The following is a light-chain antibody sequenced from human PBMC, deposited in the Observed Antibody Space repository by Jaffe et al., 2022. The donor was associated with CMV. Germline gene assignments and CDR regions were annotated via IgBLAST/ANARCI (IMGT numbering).Light chain of an antibody. Sequence: DIQMTQSPSSLSASVGDRVTITCRASETITRKLNWYHQKPGKAPNLLIYAASSLQSGVPSRFSGSGSGTYFTLTVSSLQPEDSGTYYCQQSYDTSWTFGQGTKVEIK. CDR1: ETITRK. V-gene: IGKV1-39*01. CDR3: QQSYDTSWT. J-gene: IGKJ1*01. CDR2: AAS.